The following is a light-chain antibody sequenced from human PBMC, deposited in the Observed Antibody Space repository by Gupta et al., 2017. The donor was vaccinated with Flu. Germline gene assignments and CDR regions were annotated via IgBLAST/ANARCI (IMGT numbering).Light chain of an antibody. CDR1: SSDVGSYNL. CDR2: EGS. Sequence: HSALTQPASVSGAPGQSLTISCPGTSSDVGSYNLVSWYQQHPGKAPKLMTYEGSKRPSGVSNRFSGSKSGNTASLTISGLQAEDEADYYCCSYAGSSTWVFGGGTKLTVL. V-gene: IGLV2-23*01. CDR3: CSYAGSSTWV. J-gene: IGLJ3*02.